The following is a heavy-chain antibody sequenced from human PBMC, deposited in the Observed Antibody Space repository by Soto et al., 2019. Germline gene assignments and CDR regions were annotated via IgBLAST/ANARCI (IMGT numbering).Heavy chain of an antibody. V-gene: IGHV2-5*02. CDR1: GFSLSTGGVG. Sequence: QITLKESGPTLVKPTQTLTLTCTFSGFSLSTGGVGVGWIRQPPGKALEWLALIYWDEDKRYSPSLKSRVTITKDTYKNQVVLIMTNVVPVDTATYYCAHTLLFHRHFDYWGQGTLVIVSS. J-gene: IGHJ4*02. CDR2: IYWDEDK. CDR3: AHTLLFHRHFDY. D-gene: IGHD3-10*02.